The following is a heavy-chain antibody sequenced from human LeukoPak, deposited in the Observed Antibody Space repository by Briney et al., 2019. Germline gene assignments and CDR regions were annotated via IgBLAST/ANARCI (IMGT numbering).Heavy chain of an antibody. CDR2: IYPGDSDT. J-gene: IGHJ4*02. Sequence: GESLKISCKGSGYSFTSYWIGWVRQMPGKGLEWMGIIYPGDSDTRYSPSFQGQVTISADKSISTAYLQWSSLKASDTAMYCCARTGYSSGWYIPGDYWGQGTLVTVSS. CDR3: ARTGYSSGWYIPGDY. V-gene: IGHV5-51*01. CDR1: GYSFTSYW. D-gene: IGHD6-19*01.